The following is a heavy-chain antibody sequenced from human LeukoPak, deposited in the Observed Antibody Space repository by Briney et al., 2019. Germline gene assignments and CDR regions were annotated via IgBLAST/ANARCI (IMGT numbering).Heavy chain of an antibody. CDR2: IRVYNGNT. Sequence: ASVKVSCKASGYTFTSYGISWVRQAPGQGLEWMGWIRVYNGNTNYAQKLQGRVTMTTDTSTSTAYVELRSLRSDDTAVYYCAREHYGSGSYLGDYWGQGTLVTVSS. V-gene: IGHV1-18*01. J-gene: IGHJ4*02. CDR1: GYTFTSYG. CDR3: AREHYGSGSYLGDY. D-gene: IGHD3-10*01.